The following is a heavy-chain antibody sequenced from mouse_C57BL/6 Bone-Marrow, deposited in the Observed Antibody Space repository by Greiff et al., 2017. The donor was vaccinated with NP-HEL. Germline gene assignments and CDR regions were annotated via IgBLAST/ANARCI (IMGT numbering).Heavy chain of an antibody. D-gene: IGHD6-5*01. J-gene: IGHJ2*01. V-gene: IGHV1-81*01. CDR2: IYPRSGNT. CDR1: GYTFTSYG. Sequence: QVQLKQSGAELVRPGASVTLSCKASGYTFTSYGISWVKQRTGQGLEWIGEIYPRSGNTYYNQKFKGKAILTADKSSSTAYMELRSLTSEDSAVYYCTPIPYDYWGQGTTLTVSS. CDR3: TPIPYDY.